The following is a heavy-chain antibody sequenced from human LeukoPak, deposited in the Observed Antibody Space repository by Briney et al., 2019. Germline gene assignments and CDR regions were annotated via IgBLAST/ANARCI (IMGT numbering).Heavy chain of an antibody. J-gene: IGHJ6*03. Sequence: PSETLSLTCTVSGYSISSGYYWSWIRQPAGKGLEWIGRIYTSGSTNYNPSLKSRVTMSVDTSKNQFSLKLSSVTAADTAVYYCASTDYYYYYMDVWGKGTTVTISS. CDR3: ASTDYYYYYMDV. CDR2: IYTSGST. CDR1: GYSISSGYY. V-gene: IGHV4-4*07.